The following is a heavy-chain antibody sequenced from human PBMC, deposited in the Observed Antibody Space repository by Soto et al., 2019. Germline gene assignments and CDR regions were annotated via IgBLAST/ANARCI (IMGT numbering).Heavy chain of an antibody. D-gene: IGHD5-18*01. CDR2: INPSGGST. Sequence: ASVKVSCKASGYTFTSYYMHWVRQAPGQGLEWMGIINPSGGSTSYAQKFQGRVTMTRDTSTSTVYMELSSLRSEDTAVYYCARAAGRGYSYGYSSGIDVWGQGTKVTVSS. CDR1: GYTFTSYY. J-gene: IGHJ6*02. CDR3: ARAAGRGYSYGYSSGIDV. V-gene: IGHV1-46*01.